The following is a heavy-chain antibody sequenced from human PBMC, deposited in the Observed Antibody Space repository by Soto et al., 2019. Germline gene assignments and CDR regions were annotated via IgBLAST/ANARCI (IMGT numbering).Heavy chain of an antibody. D-gene: IGHD6-13*01. V-gene: IGHV1-69*13. J-gene: IGHJ5*02. Sequence: ASVKVSCKASGGTFSSYAISWVRQAPGQGLEWMGGIIPIFGTANYAQKFQGRVTITADESTSTAYMELSSLRSEDTAVYYCARAALGYSSSWFDPWGQGTLVTVSS. CDR2: IIPIFGTA. CDR3: ARAALGYSSSWFDP. CDR1: GGTFSSYA.